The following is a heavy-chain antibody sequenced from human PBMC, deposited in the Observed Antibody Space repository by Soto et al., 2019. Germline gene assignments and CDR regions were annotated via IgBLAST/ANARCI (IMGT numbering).Heavy chain of an antibody. D-gene: IGHD3-10*01. CDR1: GFSFSSYD. Sequence: QEQLVESGGGAVQPGRSLRLSCTASGFSFSSYDMHWVRQAPGEGLEWVSARSFDGSYKHYADSVKGRFTLSRDNSENTLYLQMNGLRPEDTAVYFCARGMIRGVVYYGVEVWGQGTTVTVS. CDR3: ARGMIRGVVYYGVEV. V-gene: IGHV3-30*03. CDR2: RSFDGSYK. J-gene: IGHJ6*02.